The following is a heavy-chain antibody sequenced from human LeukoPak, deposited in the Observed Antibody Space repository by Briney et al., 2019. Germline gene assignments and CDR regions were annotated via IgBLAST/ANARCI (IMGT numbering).Heavy chain of an antibody. CDR1: GGSISSYY. V-gene: IGHV4-59*01. Sequence: TETLSLTCTVSGGSISSYYWSWIRQPPGKGLEWIGYIYYSGSTNYNPSLKSRVTISVDTSKNQFSLKLSSVTAADTAVYYCARDNWNYGSSMDVWGQGTTVTVSS. D-gene: IGHD1-7*01. CDR3: ARDNWNYGSSMDV. J-gene: IGHJ6*02. CDR2: IYYSGST.